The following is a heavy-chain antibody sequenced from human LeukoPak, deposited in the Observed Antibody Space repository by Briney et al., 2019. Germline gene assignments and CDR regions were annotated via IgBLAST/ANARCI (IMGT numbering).Heavy chain of an antibody. CDR2: MNPNSGNT. J-gene: IGHJ5*02. V-gene: IGHV1-8*03. CDR3: ARNYDSSGLRFDP. D-gene: IGHD3-22*01. Sequence: VSVKVSCKASGYTFTSYDINWVRQATGQGLEWMGWMNPNSGNTGYAQKFQGRVTITRNTSISTAYMELSSLRSEDTAVYYCARNYDSSGLRFDPWGQGTLVTVSS. CDR1: GYTFTSYD.